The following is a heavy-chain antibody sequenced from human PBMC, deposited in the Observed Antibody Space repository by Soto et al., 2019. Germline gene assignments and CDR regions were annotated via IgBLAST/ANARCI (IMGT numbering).Heavy chain of an antibody. D-gene: IGHD6-6*01. Sequence: GGSLRLSCAASGFTFSSYGMHWVRQAPGKGLEWVAVISYDGSNKYYADSVKGRFTISRDNSKNTLYLQMNSLRAEDTAVYYCAKDLILRPLAARGNWFDPWGQGTLVTVSS. CDR1: GFTFSSYG. CDR2: ISYDGSNK. J-gene: IGHJ5*02. V-gene: IGHV3-30*18. CDR3: AKDLILRPLAARGNWFDP.